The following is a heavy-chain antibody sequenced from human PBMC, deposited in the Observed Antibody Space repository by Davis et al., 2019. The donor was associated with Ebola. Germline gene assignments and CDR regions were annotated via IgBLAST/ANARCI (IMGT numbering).Heavy chain of an antibody. CDR2: ISAYNGNT. V-gene: IGHV1-18*01. Sequence: ASVKVSCKASGYTFTSYGISWVRQAPGQGLEWMGWISAYNGNTNYAQKLQGRVTITADESTSTAYMELSSLRSEDTAVYYCASRTYYYDSSGYYLDYWGQGTLVTVSS. J-gene: IGHJ4*02. CDR1: GYTFTSYG. CDR3: ASRTYYYDSSGYYLDY. D-gene: IGHD3-22*01.